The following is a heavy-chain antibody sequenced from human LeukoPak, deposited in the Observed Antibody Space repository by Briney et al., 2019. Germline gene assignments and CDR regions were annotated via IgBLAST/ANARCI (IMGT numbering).Heavy chain of an antibody. CDR1: GGSISSGSYY. J-gene: IGHJ3*02. V-gene: IGHV4-61*02. CDR3: ARAPLGGGPIDAFDI. Sequence: PSETLSLTCTVSGGSISSGSYYWSWIRQPAGKGLEWIGRIYTSGSTNYNPSLKSRVTISVDTSKNQFSLKLSSVTAADTAVYYCARAPLGGGPIDAFDIWSQGTMVTVSS. D-gene: IGHD1-26*01. CDR2: IYTSGST.